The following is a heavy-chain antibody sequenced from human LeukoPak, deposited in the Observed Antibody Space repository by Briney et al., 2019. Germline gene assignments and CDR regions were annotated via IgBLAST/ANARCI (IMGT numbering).Heavy chain of an antibody. CDR3: ARHWAGGSSSYYYYYYMDV. CDR1: GDSFSSVTDY. V-gene: IGHV4-39*07. J-gene: IGHJ6*03. D-gene: IGHD6-6*01. CDR2: GDYSGGT. Sequence: SETLSLTCTVSGDSFSSVTDYWAWIRQPPGKGLEWIASGDYSGGTYYNPSLESRVAISADMSKNQFSLKLTSVTGADTAVYYCARHWAGGSSSYYYYYYMDVWGKGTTVTVSS.